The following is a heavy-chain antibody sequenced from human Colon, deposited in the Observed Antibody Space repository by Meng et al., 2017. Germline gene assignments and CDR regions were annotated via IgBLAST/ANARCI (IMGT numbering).Heavy chain of an antibody. CDR1: GGSFSGYY. D-gene: IGHD5-12*01. V-gene: IGHV4-34*01. Sequence: HVQQCGAGPLKPSDTLSPTCAVYGGSFSGYYWSWIRQPPGKGLEWIGEINHSGSTNYNPSLKSRVTISVDTSKNQFSLKLSSVTAADTAVYYCARGRYSGYLPWGQGTLVTVSS. J-gene: IGHJ5*02. CDR2: INHSGST. CDR3: ARGRYSGYLP.